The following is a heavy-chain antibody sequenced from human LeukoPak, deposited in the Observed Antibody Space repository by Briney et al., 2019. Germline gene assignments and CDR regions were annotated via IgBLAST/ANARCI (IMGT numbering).Heavy chain of an antibody. CDR3: ARFTVIDNPHTGAFDI. Sequence: SETLSLTCSVSGGYVSSYSWSWIRQPPGKGLEWLGYIYSSGTTNYNPSLKSRVTISADTSKNLFSLKLTSVTVPDTAVYFCARFTVIDNPHTGAFDIWGQGTLVIVSS. J-gene: IGHJ3*02. CDR2: IYSSGTT. CDR1: GGYVSSYS. D-gene: IGHD3-22*01. V-gene: IGHV4-59*02.